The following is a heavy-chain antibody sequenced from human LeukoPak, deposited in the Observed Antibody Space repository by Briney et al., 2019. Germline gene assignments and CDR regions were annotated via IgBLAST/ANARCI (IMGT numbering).Heavy chain of an antibody. Sequence: WGSLKLSCKASGFTFSSYEMIWVRQAPGQGLEWVGCISSYDSTTYYADSVKGRFTISRDNAKNSLYLEMNSLRAADTAVYYCARVPYSGSYGNYNYYCMDVWGKGTTVTISS. CDR3: ARVPYSGSYGNYNYYCMDV. CDR1: GFTFSSYE. J-gene: IGHJ6*03. D-gene: IGHD1-26*01. V-gene: IGHV3-48*03. CDR2: ISSYDSTT.